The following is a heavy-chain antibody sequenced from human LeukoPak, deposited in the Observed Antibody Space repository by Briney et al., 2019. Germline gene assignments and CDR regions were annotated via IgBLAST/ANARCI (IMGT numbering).Heavy chain of an antibody. Sequence: GGSLRLSCAAYGFTFSSYAMSWVRQAPGKGLEWVSAISGSGGSTYYADSVKGRFTISRDNSKNTLYLQMNSLRAEDTAVYYCAKDPGRIVGASLGGDYWGQGTLVTVSS. D-gene: IGHD1-26*01. CDR2: ISGSGGST. J-gene: IGHJ4*02. V-gene: IGHV3-23*01. CDR3: AKDPGRIVGASLGGDY. CDR1: GFTFSSYA.